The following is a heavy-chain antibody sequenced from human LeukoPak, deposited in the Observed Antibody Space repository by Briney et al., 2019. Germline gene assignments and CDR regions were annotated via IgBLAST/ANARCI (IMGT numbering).Heavy chain of an antibody. V-gene: IGHV1-46*01. CDR2: IYPRDGST. Sequence: ASVKVSCKASGYTFTNNYLHWVRQAPGQGLEWMGTIYPRDGSTSYAQNFQGRVTVTRDTSTTTVHMELRGPRSEDTAVYYCARDQEGFDYWGQGTVVTVSS. CDR1: GYTFTNNY. CDR3: ARDQEGFDY. J-gene: IGHJ4*02.